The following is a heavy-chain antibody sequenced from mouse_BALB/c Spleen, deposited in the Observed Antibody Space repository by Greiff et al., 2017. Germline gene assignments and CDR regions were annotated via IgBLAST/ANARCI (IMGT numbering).Heavy chain of an antibody. J-gene: IGHJ3*01. D-gene: IGHD3-3*01. Sequence: QVQLKESGAELVRPGASVTLSCKASGYTFTDYEMHWVKQTPVHGLEWIGAIDPETGGTAYNQKFKGKATLTADKSSSTAYMELRILTSEDSAVYYCAKSSLGTSWFAYWGQGTLVTVSA. CDR1: GYTFTDYE. CDR3: AKSSLGTSWFAY. CDR2: IDPETGGT. V-gene: IGHV1-15*01.